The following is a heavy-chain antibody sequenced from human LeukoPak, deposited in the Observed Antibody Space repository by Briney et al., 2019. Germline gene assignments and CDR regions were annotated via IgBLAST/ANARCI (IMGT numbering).Heavy chain of an antibody. J-gene: IGHJ6*03. V-gene: IGHV1-69*04. CDR1: GGTFSSYT. CDR2: IIPILGIA. D-gene: IGHD3-3*01. CDR3: ARDQRGFWSGYYYYYYMDV. Sequence: SVKFSCKASGGTFSSYTISWVRQAPGQGLGRMGRIIPILGIANYAQKFQGRVTITADKSTSTAYMELSSLRSEDTAVYYCARDQRGFWSGYYYYYYMDVWGKGTTVTVSS.